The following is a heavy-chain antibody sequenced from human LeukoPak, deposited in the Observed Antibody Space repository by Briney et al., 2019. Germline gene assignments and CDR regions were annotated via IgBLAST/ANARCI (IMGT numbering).Heavy chain of an antibody. J-gene: IGHJ6*02. CDR3: ARARGYYDSSGRTGNYYYYYGMDV. CDR1: GFTFSSYE. CDR2: ISSSGSTI. Sequence: GGTLRLSCAASGFTFSSYEMNWVRQAPGKGLEWVSYISSSGSTIYYADSVKGRFTISRDNAKSSLYLQMNSLRAEDTAVYYCARARGYYDSSGRTGNYYYYYGMDVWGQGTMVTVSS. D-gene: IGHD3-22*01. V-gene: IGHV3-48*03.